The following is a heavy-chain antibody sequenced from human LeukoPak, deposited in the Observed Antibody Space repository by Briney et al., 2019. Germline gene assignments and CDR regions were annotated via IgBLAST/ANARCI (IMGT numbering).Heavy chain of an antibody. CDR3: AKAHGVSSSRHYYFDY. Sequence: GGSLRLSCAASGFTFDDYAMPWVRQAPGKGLEWVSGISWNSGSIGYADSVKGRFTISRDNAKNSLYLQMNSLRAEDTALYYCAKAHGVSSSRHYYFDYWGQGTLVTVSS. CDR1: GFTFDDYA. D-gene: IGHD6-13*01. V-gene: IGHV3-9*01. J-gene: IGHJ4*02. CDR2: ISWNSGSI.